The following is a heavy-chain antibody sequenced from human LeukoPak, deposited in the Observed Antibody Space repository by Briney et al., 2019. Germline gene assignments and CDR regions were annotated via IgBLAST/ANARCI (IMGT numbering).Heavy chain of an antibody. Sequence: ASVMVSCXASGYTFTSYGISWVRLAPGQGLEWMGWISAYNGNTNYAQKLQGRVTMTTDTSTSTAYVELRSLRSDDTAVYYCARDIPLLFTYYYDSSGYKPFDYWGQGTLVTVSS. J-gene: IGHJ4*02. CDR1: GYTFTSYG. D-gene: IGHD3-22*01. V-gene: IGHV1-18*01. CDR3: ARDIPLLFTYYYDSSGYKPFDY. CDR2: ISAYNGNT.